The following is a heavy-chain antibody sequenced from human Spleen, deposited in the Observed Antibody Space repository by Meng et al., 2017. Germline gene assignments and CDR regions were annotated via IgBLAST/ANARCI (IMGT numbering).Heavy chain of an antibody. V-gene: IGHV3-21*01. D-gene: IGHD2-2*01. J-gene: IGHJ4*02. Sequence: GESLKISCAVSGFPFSSYTMSWVRQAPGKGLEWVSSISRSGSFTYYADSVKGRFTISRDNSNNTLFLQLNSLRAEDTAVYFCATGGGNIKVVPAHIHHTFNIWGQGTLVTVSS. CDR2: ISRSGSFT. CDR3: ATGGGNIKVVPAHIHHTFNI. CDR1: GFPFSSYT.